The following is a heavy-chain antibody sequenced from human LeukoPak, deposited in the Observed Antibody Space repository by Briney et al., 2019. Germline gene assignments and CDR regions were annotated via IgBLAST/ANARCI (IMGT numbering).Heavy chain of an antibody. CDR2: FSYSGST. CDR3: ARGGGCTSTSCDFDC. CDR1: GGSITTYY. V-gene: IGHV4-59*01. Sequence: PSETLSLTCTVSGGSITTYYWNWIRQPPGRGLEWIGYFSYSGSTNYNPSLKSRVSISVDTSKNQFSLRLTSVTAADTAVYYCARGGGCTSTSCDFDCWGQGTLVTVSS. J-gene: IGHJ4*02. D-gene: IGHD2-2*01.